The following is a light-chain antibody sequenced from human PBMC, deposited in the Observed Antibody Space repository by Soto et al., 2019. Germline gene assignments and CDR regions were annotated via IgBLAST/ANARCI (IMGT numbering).Light chain of an antibody. Sequence: EIVMTQSQVTLSVSPGERATLSCRASQMFTTNLAWYQQKPGQAPRLLIYGASTRATGIPARFSGSGSGTEFTLTISSLQSEDFAVYYCQQYNSWPLTFGGGTKVEIK. CDR2: GAS. CDR1: QMFTTN. J-gene: IGKJ4*01. CDR3: QQYNSWPLT. V-gene: IGKV3D-15*01.